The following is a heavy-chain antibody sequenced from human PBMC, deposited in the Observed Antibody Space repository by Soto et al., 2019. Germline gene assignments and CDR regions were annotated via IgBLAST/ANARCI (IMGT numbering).Heavy chain of an antibody. D-gene: IGHD3-3*01. Sequence: ASVKVSCKASGYTFTGYYMHWVRQAPGQGLEWMGWINPNSGGTNYAQKFQGWVTMTRDTSISTAYMELSRLRSDDTAVYYCARDRNTYYDFWSGYYSDNWFDPWGQGTLVTVSS. V-gene: IGHV1-2*04. CDR3: ARDRNTYYDFWSGYYSDNWFDP. CDR1: GYTFTGYY. CDR2: INPNSGGT. J-gene: IGHJ5*02.